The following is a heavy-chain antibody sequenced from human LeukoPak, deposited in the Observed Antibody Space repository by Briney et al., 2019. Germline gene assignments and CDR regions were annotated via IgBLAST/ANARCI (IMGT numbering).Heavy chain of an antibody. CDR1: GGSITDDNYY. CDR2: IYYRGTT. V-gene: IGHV4-39*01. J-gene: IGHJ4*02. D-gene: IGHD3-22*01. Sequence: SETLSLTCSVSGGSITDDNYYWGWIRQPPGKGLEWIGAIYYRGTTSYMPSLKSRVTISVDTSKNQSSLKLDSVTAADTSVYYCARHRYYYDKSAFSFDSWGQGTLVTVSS. CDR3: ARHRYYYDKSAFSFDS.